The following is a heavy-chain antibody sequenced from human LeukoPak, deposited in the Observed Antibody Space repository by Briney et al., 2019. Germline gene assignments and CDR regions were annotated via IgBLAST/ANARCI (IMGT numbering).Heavy chain of an antibody. CDR2: ISGSGGST. V-gene: IGHV3-23*01. D-gene: IGHD3-22*01. CDR1: GFTFSSYA. J-gene: IGHJ4*02. CDR3: AKDPSGPSLSGYFGY. Sequence: PGGSLRLSCAASGFTFSSYAMSWVRQAPGKGLEWVSAISGSGGSTYYADSVKGRFTISRDNSKNTLYLQMNSLGAEDTAVYYCAKDPSGPSLSGYFGYWGQGTLVTVSS.